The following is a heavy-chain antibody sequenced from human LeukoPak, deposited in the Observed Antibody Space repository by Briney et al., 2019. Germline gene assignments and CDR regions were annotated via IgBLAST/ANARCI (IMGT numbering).Heavy chain of an antibody. CDR1: GFTFSSYA. CDR3: AKGSSGYFFDL. J-gene: IGHJ4*02. V-gene: IGHV3-23*01. Sequence: GGSLRLSCAASGFTFSSYAMSWVRQAPGKGLEWVSAISGSGGSTYYADSVKGRFTIFRDNSKNTLYLQMNSLRAEDTALYYCAKGSSGYFFDLWGQGTLVTVSS. CDR2: ISGSGGST. D-gene: IGHD3-22*01.